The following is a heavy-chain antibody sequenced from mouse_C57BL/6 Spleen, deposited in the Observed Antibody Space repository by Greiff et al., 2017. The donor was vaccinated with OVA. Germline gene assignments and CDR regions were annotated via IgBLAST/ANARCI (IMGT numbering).Heavy chain of an antibody. J-gene: IGHJ2*01. D-gene: IGHD1-1*01. Sequence: VKLMESGAELARPGASVKLSCKASGYTFTSYGISWVKQRTGQGLEWIGEIYPRSGNTYYNEKFKGKATLTADKSSSTAYMELRSLTSEDSAVYFCALFITTVVAHFDYWGQGTTLTVSS. CDR2: IYPRSGNT. CDR1: GYTFTSYG. V-gene: IGHV1-81*01. CDR3: ALFITTVVAHFDY.